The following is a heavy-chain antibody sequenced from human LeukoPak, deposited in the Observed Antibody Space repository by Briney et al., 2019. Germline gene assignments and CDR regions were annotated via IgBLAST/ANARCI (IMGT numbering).Heavy chain of an antibody. Sequence: SQTLSLTCTVSGGSISSGGYYWSWIRQHPGKGLEWIGYIYYSGSTYYNPSLKSRVTISVDTSKNQSSLKLSSVTAADTAVYYCAREVYQLLLENWFDPWGQGTLVTVSS. V-gene: IGHV4-31*03. CDR3: AREVYQLLLENWFDP. CDR2: IYYSGST. D-gene: IGHD2-2*01. J-gene: IGHJ5*02. CDR1: GGSISSGGYY.